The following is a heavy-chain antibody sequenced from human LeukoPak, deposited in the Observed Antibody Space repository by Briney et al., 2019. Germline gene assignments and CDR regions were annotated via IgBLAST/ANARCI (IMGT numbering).Heavy chain of an antibody. Sequence: GASVKVSCKASGYTFTGYYMHWVRQAPGQGLEWMGWINPNSGGTNYAQKFQGRVTMTRDTSISTAYMELSRLRSDDTAVYYCAFLGDGSGSLPAEYFDYWGQGTLVTVSS. J-gene: IGHJ4*02. CDR1: GYTFTGYY. V-gene: IGHV1-2*02. D-gene: IGHD3-10*01. CDR3: AFLGDGSGSLPAEYFDY. CDR2: INPNSGGT.